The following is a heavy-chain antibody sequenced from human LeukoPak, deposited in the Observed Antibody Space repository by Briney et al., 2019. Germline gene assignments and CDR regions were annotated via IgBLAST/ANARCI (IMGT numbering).Heavy chain of an antibody. Sequence: ASVKVSCKASGYTFSSYYMHWVRQAPGQGLECMGIINPSGGSTSYAQKFQGRVTMTRDTSTSTVYMELSSLRSEDTAVYYCASQSIAVAGTYDAFDIWGQGTMVTVSS. CDR1: GYTFSSYY. CDR2: INPSGGST. CDR3: ASQSIAVAGTYDAFDI. D-gene: IGHD6-19*01. V-gene: IGHV1-46*01. J-gene: IGHJ3*02.